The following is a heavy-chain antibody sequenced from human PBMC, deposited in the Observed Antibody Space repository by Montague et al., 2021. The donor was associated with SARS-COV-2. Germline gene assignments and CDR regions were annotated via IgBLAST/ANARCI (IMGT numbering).Heavy chain of an antibody. CDR3: AKDFDYYDSSGYFDY. CDR2: ITWDSGTI. D-gene: IGHD3-22*01. Sequence: SRRLSLSASGFTLGDYAMHWVRQAPGKGPEWVSGITWDSGTIDYADSVKGRFTISRDNAKNSLYLQMNSLRVEDTALYYCAKDFDYYDSSGYFDYWGQGTLVTVSS. V-gene: IGHV3-9*01. J-gene: IGHJ4*02. CDR1: GFTLGDYA.